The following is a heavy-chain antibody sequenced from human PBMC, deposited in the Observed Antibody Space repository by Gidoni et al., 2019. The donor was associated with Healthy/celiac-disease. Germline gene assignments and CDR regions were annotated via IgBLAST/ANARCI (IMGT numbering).Heavy chain of an antibody. CDR2: ISHDVSNK. J-gene: IGHJ6*02. CDR3: AREGGYSGTPGGMDV. Sequence: QVQLVESGGGVVQPGRSLRLSCAASGFTFSSYAMHWVRHAPGKGLDWVAVISHDVSNKYYADSVKGRFTISRDNSKKTRYLKRNSRRAEETAVYDCAREGGYSGTPGGMDVWCQGTTVTVSS. V-gene: IGHV3-30-3*01. CDR1: GFTFSSYA. D-gene: IGHD5-12*01.